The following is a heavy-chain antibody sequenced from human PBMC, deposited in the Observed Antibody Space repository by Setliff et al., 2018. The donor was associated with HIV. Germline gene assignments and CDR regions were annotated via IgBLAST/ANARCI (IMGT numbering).Heavy chain of an antibody. CDR3: ARHEGYCSSTSCYAGSFMGYYYMDV. CDR1: GGSISSSSYY. CDR2: INYSGST. Sequence: SDTLSLTCTVSGGSISSSSYYWGWIRQPPGKGLEWIGSINYSGSTYYNPSLKSRVTTSVDTSKNQFSLKLSSVTAADTAVYSCARHEGYCSSTSCYAGSFMGYYYMDVWGKGTTVTVSS. V-gene: IGHV4-39*01. J-gene: IGHJ6*03. D-gene: IGHD2-2*01.